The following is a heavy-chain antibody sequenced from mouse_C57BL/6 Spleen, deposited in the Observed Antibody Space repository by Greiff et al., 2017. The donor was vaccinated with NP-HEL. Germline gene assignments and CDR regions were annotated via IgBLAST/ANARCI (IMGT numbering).Heavy chain of an antibody. CDR2: INPNNGGT. D-gene: IGHD2-3*01. CDR1: GYTFTDYN. CDR3: ARSFYDGYFRGDY. Sequence: EVQLQQSGPELVKPGASVKMSCKASGYTFTDYNMHWVKQSHGKSLEWIGYINPNNGGTSYNQKFKGKATLNVNKSSSTAYMELRSLTSEDSAVYYCARSFYDGYFRGDYWGQGTTLTVSS. V-gene: IGHV1-22*01. J-gene: IGHJ2*01.